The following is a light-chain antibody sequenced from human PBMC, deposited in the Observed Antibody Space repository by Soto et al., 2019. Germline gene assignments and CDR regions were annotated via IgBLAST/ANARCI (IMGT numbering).Light chain of an antibody. Sequence: EIVMTQSPATLSVSPGERATLSCRASQRVSSDLAWYQQKPGQAPRLLIYGTYTRATGIPARFSGSGSGTDFTPTISSLQSEDFAVYYCQQFNNWPWTFGKGTKVEIK. V-gene: IGKV3-15*01. J-gene: IGKJ1*01. CDR1: QRVSSD. CDR2: GTY. CDR3: QQFNNWPWT.